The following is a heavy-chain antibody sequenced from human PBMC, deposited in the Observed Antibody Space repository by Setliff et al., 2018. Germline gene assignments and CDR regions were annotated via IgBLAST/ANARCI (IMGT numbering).Heavy chain of an antibody. Sequence: SETLSLTCAASGGTFTYYYWTWIRQSPAKGLEWIGEITHTGTTGSTKYNPSLKSRVTISVDKSRNQFSLRLTSVTAADTAIYYCTRAYSGSHDYWGQGTLVTVSS. D-gene: IGHD1-26*01. CDR2: ITHTGTTGST. CDR1: GGTFTYYY. V-gene: IGHV4-34*01. J-gene: IGHJ4*02. CDR3: TRAYSGSHDY.